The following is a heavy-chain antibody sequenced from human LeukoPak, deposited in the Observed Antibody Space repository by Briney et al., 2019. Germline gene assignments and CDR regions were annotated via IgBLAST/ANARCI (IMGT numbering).Heavy chain of an antibody. Sequence: PGGSLRLSCAASGFTFSSYGMHWVRQAPGKGLEWVAFIRYDGSNKYYADSVKGRFTISRDNSKNTLYLQMNSLRAEDTAVYYCAKTAGLIAAAVDYWGQGTLVTVSS. CDR1: GFTFSSYG. CDR2: IRYDGSNK. V-gene: IGHV3-30*02. D-gene: IGHD6-13*01. CDR3: AKTAGLIAAAVDY. J-gene: IGHJ4*02.